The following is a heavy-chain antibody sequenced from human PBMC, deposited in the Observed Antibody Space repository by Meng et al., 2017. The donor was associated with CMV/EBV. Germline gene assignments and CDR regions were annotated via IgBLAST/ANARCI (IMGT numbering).Heavy chain of an antibody. CDR2: IYWDDDK. Sequence: KLLGPRLVKPPTTLSLSCTFSGSSISTSGVGVGWIRQPPGKALEWLALIYWDDDKRYSPSLKSRLTITKDTSKNQVVLTMTNMDPVDTATYYCARIAAAGRFDYWGQGTLVTVSS. D-gene: IGHD6-13*01. J-gene: IGHJ4*02. CDR1: GSSISTSGVG. CDR3: ARIAAAGRFDY. V-gene: IGHV2-5*02.